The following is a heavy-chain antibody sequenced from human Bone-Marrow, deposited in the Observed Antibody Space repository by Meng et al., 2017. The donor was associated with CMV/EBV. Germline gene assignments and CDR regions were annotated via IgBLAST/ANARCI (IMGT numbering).Heavy chain of an antibody. D-gene: IGHD3-3*01. CDR1: GYTFTSYG. CDR3: ARDDRTTYYDFWSGGSGMDV. J-gene: IGHJ6*02. CDR2: ISAYNGNT. Sequence: ASVKVSCKASGYTFTSYGISWVRQATGQGLEWMGWISAYNGNTNYAQKLQGRVIMNTDTSTSTAYMELRSLRSDDTAVYYCARDDRTTYYDFWSGGSGMDVWGQGNTVTVSS. V-gene: IGHV1-18*01.